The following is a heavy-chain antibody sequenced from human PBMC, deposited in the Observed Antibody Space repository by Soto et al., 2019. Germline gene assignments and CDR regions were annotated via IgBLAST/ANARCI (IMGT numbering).Heavy chain of an antibody. D-gene: IGHD6-6*01. V-gene: IGHV5-51*01. CDR3: ARFRAPRRQLISMSFHI. J-gene: IGHJ3*02. CDR1: GYDFINYW. CDR2: IYPGDLDT. Sequence: PGESLKISCKASGYDFINYWIAWVRQTPGRELEWMGMIYPGDLDTRYNPSFRGRVTISADKSITTAFVQWGSLKASDSGIYYRARFRAPRRQLISMSFHIWGLGTLLTVSS.